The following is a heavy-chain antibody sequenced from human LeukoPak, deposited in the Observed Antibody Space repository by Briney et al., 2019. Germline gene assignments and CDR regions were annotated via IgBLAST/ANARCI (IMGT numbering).Heavy chain of an antibody. J-gene: IGHJ5*02. Sequence: GASVKVSCKVSGYTLTDLSMHWVRQAPGKGLEWMGGFVPEVGETIYAQKFQGRVTMTEDTSTGTAYMELSSLRSEDTAVYYCGTRGSYFPWFDPWGQGTLVTVSS. D-gene: IGHD3-10*01. CDR2: FVPEVGET. CDR3: GTRGSYFPWFDP. CDR1: GYTLTDLS. V-gene: IGHV1-24*01.